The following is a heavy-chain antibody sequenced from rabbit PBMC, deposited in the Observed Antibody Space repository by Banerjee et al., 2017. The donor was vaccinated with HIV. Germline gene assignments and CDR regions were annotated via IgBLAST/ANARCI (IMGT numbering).Heavy chain of an antibody. Sequence: QQLVESGGGLVKPGASLTLTCKASGFSFSSGYDMCWVRQAPGKGLEWIACIYTGNGNTYYASWAKGRFTISKTSSTTVTLQMTSLTAADTATYFCARKNYVTYGNAGMDLWGPGTLVTVS. J-gene: IGHJ6*01. CDR2: IYTGNGNT. CDR3: ARKNYVTYGNAGMDL. D-gene: IGHD6-1*01. CDR1: GFSFSSGYD. V-gene: IGHV1S40*01.